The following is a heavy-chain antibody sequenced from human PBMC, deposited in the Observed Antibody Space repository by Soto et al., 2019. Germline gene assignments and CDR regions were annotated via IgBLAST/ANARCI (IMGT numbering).Heavy chain of an antibody. CDR1: GYNISSYD. D-gene: IGHD4-17*01. Sequence: ASVKVSCKASGYNISSYDIIWVRQAAGQGLEWMGWVDPNRGHSDSVQNFRGRVTMTTNISASTAYLELRGLRSDDTGVYYCARWAPTVTTDYWGQGTLVTVSS. CDR3: ARWAPTVTTDY. V-gene: IGHV1-8*01. J-gene: IGHJ4*02. CDR2: VDPNRGHS.